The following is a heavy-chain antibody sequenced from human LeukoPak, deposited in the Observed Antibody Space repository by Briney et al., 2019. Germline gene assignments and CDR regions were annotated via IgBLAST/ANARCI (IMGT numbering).Heavy chain of an antibody. CDR2: IYPGDSDT. Sequence: AESLKISCKGSGYSFTSYWIGWVRHLPRKGLEWMGIIYPGDSDTRYSPSFQGQVTISADKSISTAYLQWSSLKASDTAMYYCARIGGSNWFDPWGQGTLVTVSS. CDR3: ARIGGSNWFDP. D-gene: IGHD2-15*01. V-gene: IGHV5-51*01. CDR1: GYSFTSYW. J-gene: IGHJ5*02.